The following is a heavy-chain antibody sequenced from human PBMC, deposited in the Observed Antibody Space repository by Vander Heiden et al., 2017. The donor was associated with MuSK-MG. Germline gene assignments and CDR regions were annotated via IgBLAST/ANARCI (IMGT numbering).Heavy chain of an antibody. J-gene: IGHJ4*02. D-gene: IGHD7-27*01. CDR3: TTESVTATGNWGNFDF. CDR1: GFVFSNAR. V-gene: IGHV3-15*01. Sequence: EVHLVESGGGLVKPGGALRLSCAASGFVFSNARMSWVRQAPGKGLEWLGRFKSKSDGGTTDYAAPIKGRFTISRDDSKSTVYLKLNSLKTEETAVYYCTTESVTATGNWGNFDFWGQGTLVSVSS. CDR2: FKSKSDGGTT.